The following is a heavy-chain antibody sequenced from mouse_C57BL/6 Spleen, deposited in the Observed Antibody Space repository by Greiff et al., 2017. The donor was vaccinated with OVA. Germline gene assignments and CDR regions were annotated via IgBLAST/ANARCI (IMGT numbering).Heavy chain of an antibody. CDR2: IDPSDSYT. V-gene: IGHV1-69*01. J-gene: IGHJ1*03. CDR1: GYTFTSYW. Sequence: VQLQQPGAELVMPGASVKLSCKASGYTFTSYWMHWVKQRPGQGLEWIGEIDPSDSYTNYNQKFKGKSTLTVDKSSSTAYMQLSSLTSEDSAVYYCARPGGSSYWYFDVWGTGTTVTVSS. D-gene: IGHD1-1*01. CDR3: ARPGGSSYWYFDV.